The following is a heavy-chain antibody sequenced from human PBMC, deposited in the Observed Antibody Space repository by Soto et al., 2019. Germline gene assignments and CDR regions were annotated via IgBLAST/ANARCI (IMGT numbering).Heavy chain of an antibody. D-gene: IGHD2-8*02. CDR2: ISSSGNTI. CDR1: EGTCSDYY. CDR3: ARPYRKDWRGVFNI. Sequence: LRVSCGAAEGTCSDYYRSWISKAQKKGLEWISYISSSGNTINYADSVKGRFTISRDNAKNSLYLQMNSLRAEDTVVYYCARPYRKDWRGVFNIWGQGTTVTVSS. J-gene: IGHJ3*02. V-gene: IGHV3-11*01.